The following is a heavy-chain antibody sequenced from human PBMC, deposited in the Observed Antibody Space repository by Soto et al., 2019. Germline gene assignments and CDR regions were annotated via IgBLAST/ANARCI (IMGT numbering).Heavy chain of an antibody. Sequence: PGEPLKISCNGSGYSFTIYCISLVLQMPGKGLEWMGRIDPSDSYTNYSPSFQGHITISADKSISTAYLQWSSLKASDTAMYYCARRPTYYDSSGYYYGAFDIWGQGTMVTVSS. V-gene: IGHV5-10-1*01. J-gene: IGHJ3*02. CDR3: ARRPTYYDSSGYYYGAFDI. CDR1: GYSFTIYC. D-gene: IGHD3-22*01. CDR2: IDPSDSYT.